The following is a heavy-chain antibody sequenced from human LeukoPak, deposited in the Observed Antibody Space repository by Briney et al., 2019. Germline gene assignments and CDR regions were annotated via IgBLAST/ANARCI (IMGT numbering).Heavy chain of an antibody. CDR2: IIPMFGTA. J-gene: IGHJ4*02. CDR3: ASNRVAAGKFFDY. V-gene: IGHV1-69*06. D-gene: IGHD6-13*01. CDR1: GGTFGSYA. Sequence: ASVKVSCKASGGTFGSYAISWVRQAPGQGLEWMGGIIPMFGTAKYAQKFRDRVTITADKSTSTAYMELSSLRSEDTAVYYCASNRVAAGKFFDYWGQGTLVTVSS.